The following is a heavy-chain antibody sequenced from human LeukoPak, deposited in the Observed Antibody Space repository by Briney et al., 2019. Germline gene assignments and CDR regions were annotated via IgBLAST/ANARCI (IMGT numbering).Heavy chain of an antibody. V-gene: IGHV3-23*01. CDR1: AFTFTSYA. D-gene: IGHD5-18*01. CDR3: AKVSSGYTFD. Sequence: GGSLRLSRAASAFTFTSYAMSWVRHAPGQGREWVSGISGSGGSTYYAESVKGRFTISRDNSKNTLYLQMNSLRVEDTALYYCAKVSSGYTFDWGQGTLVTVSS. CDR2: ISGSGGST. J-gene: IGHJ4*02.